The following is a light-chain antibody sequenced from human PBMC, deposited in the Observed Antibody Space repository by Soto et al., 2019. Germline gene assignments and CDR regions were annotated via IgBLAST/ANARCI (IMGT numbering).Light chain of an antibody. J-gene: IGKJ1*01. CDR3: QQNYNIPRT. Sequence: DIQMTQSPSSLSASVGDRVTITCRASQSISSFLNWYQQKPGKAPNLLIYTASTLQSGVPSRFSGSGSGTDFTLTISSLQPEDFATYYCQQNYNIPRTFGQGPKVDIK. V-gene: IGKV1-39*01. CDR2: TAS. CDR1: QSISSF.